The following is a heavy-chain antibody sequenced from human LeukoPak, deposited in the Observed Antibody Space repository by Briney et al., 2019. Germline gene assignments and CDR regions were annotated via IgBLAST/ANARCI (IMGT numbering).Heavy chain of an antibody. J-gene: IGHJ4*02. V-gene: IGHV1-8*01. Sequence: ASVKVSCKASGYTFTSYDINWVRQAPGQGLEWMGWMNPNSGKTGYAQKFQGRVTMTRSTSIGTVYIELGSCRSEDTGGDYCARSLGYCSGSCCYSGVYWGQGTLVTVSS. CDR1: GYTFTSYD. CDR3: ARSLGYCSGSCCYSGVY. D-gene: IGHD2-15*01. CDR2: MNPNSGKT.